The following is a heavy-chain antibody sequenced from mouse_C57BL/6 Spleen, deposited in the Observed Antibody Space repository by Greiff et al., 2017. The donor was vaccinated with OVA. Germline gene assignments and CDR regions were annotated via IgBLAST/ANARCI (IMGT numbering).Heavy chain of an antibody. D-gene: IGHD2-5*01. V-gene: IGHV1-52*01. CDR1: GYTFTSYW. CDR2: IDPSDSET. Sequence: QVQLKQPGAELVRPGSSVKLSCKASGYTFTSYWMHWVKQRPIQGLEWIGNIDPSDSETHYNQKFKDKATLTVDKSSSTAYMQLSSLTSEDSAVYYCAKADSNLYYAMDYWGQGTSVTVSS. J-gene: IGHJ4*01. CDR3: AKADSNLYYAMDY.